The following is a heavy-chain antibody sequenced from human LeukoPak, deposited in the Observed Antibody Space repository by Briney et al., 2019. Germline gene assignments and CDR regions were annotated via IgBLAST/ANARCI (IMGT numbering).Heavy chain of an antibody. CDR3: ARAYSGRYGLGYYYMYV. V-gene: IGHV3-21*01. J-gene: IGHJ6*03. CDR1: GFTFDDYG. D-gene: IGHD1-26*01. Sequence: GGSLRLSCAASGFTFDDYGMSWVRHAPGKGLEWVSSISTSSSYIYYADSVKGGFTISRYNAKKSLYLQMNSLIAEDTAVYYCARAYSGRYGLGYYYMYVWGKGTTVTISS. CDR2: ISTSSSYI.